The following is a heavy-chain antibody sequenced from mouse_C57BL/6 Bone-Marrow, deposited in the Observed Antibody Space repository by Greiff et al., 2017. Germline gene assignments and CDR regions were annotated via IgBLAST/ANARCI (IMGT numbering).Heavy chain of an antibody. V-gene: IGHV1-69*01. CDR3: ARSGDGPFAY. CDR1: GYTFTSSW. J-gene: IGHJ3*01. CDR2: IDPSDSYT. Sequence: QVQLQQPGAELVMPAASVKLSCKASGYTFTSSWMHWVKQRPGQGLEWIGEIDPSDSYTNYNQKFKGKSTLTVDKSSSTAYMQLSSLTSEDSAVYYCARSGDGPFAYWGQGTLVTVSA. D-gene: IGHD2-3*01.